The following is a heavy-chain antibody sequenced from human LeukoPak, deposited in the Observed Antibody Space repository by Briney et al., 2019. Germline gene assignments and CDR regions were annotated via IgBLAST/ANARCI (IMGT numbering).Heavy chain of an antibody. J-gene: IGHJ4*02. CDR2: ISSSGSTI. CDR1: RYTFSSYE. D-gene: IGHD1-14*01. V-gene: IGHV3-48*03. Sequence: GGSLRLSCAASRYTFSSYELNWVSQAPGKGLEWVSYISSSGSTIYYADSVKGRFTISRDNAKNSLYLQMNSLRAEDTAVYYCASLYKNYFDYWGQGTLVTVSS. CDR3: ASLYKNYFDY.